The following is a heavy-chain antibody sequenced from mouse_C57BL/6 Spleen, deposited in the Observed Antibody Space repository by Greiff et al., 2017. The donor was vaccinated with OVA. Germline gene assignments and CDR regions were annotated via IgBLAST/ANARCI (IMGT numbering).Heavy chain of an antibody. Sequence: EVQRVESGGGLVKPGGSLKLSCAASGFTFSSYTMSWVRQTPEKRLEWVATISGGGGNTYYPDSVKGRFTISRDNAKNTLYLQMSSLRSEDTALYYCARGLVYAMDYWGQGTSVTVSS. J-gene: IGHJ4*01. CDR2: ISGGGGNT. CDR1: GFTFSSYT. CDR3: ARGLVYAMDY. D-gene: IGHD2-2*01. V-gene: IGHV5-9*01.